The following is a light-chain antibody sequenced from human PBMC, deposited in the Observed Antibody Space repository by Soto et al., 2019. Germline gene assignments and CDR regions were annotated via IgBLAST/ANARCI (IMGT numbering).Light chain of an antibody. Sequence: DIVMTQSPDSLAVSLGERAAFNCNSSPSVLSTSNNKNYLGWYQQKSGQPPTLLIYWASTRESGVPDRFSGSGSGTDFTLTISSLQAEDVSTYYCQHYYSIPWTFGQGTRVEI. CDR2: WAS. J-gene: IGKJ1*01. CDR3: QHYYSIPWT. V-gene: IGKV4-1*01. CDR1: PSVLSTSNNKNY.